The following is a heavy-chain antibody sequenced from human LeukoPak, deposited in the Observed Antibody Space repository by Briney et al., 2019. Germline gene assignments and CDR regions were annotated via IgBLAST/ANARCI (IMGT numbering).Heavy chain of an antibody. CDR3: RGDSSGYYSDYGMDV. CDR2: IRNKAYGGTT. J-gene: IGHJ6*02. D-gene: IGHD3-22*01. V-gene: IGHV3-49*04. Sequence: GGSLRLSCTASGFTFGDYAMSWVRQAPGKGLEWVSFIRNKAYGGTTEYAASVKGRFTISRDDSKSIAYLQMNSLKTEDTAVYYCRGDSSGYYSDYGMDVWGQGTTVTVSS. CDR1: GFTFGDYA.